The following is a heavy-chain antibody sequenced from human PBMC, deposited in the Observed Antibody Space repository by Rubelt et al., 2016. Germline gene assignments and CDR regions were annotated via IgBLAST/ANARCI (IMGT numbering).Heavy chain of an antibody. V-gene: IGHV3-30*18. J-gene: IGHJ6*02. CDR1: TILFSGYD. Sequence: QVRLVESGGGVVPPGRSLRLSCTASTILFSGYDFHWVRQAPGKGLEWVAVVSYDESDKNYADSVQGRFTIYRDNSKKTPVLQMNSLRAEDTALYYCAKDRRYSSSRYAMDVWGQGTTVIVSS. CDR2: VSYDESDK. D-gene: IGHD6-13*01. CDR3: AKDRRYSSSRYAMDV.